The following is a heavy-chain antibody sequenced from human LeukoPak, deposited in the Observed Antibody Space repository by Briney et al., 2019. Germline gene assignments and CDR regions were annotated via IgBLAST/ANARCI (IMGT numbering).Heavy chain of an antibody. V-gene: IGHV1-2*02. J-gene: IGHJ2*01. D-gene: IGHD4-23*01. CDR2: INPNSGGT. Sequence: ASVKVSCKASGYTFTGYYMHWVRQAPGQGLEWMGWINPNSGGTNYAQKFQGRVTMTRDASITTAYMELSRLSSDDAAVYYCARHPGKVTNDWYFDLWGRGTLVTVSS. CDR1: GYTFTGYY. CDR3: ARHPGKVTNDWYFDL.